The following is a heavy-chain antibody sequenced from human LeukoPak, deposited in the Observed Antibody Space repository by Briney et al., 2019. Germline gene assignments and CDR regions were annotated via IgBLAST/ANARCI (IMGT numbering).Heavy chain of an antibody. CDR3: AELGITMIGGV. CDR1: GFTFSSYA. Sequence: GGSLRLSCAASGFTFSSYAMSWVRQAPGKGLEWVSYISSSGSTIYYADSVKGRFTISRGNAKNSLYLQMNSLRAEDTAVYYCAELGITMIGGVWGKGTTVTISS. D-gene: IGHD3-10*02. CDR2: ISSSGSTI. J-gene: IGHJ6*04. V-gene: IGHV3-48*03.